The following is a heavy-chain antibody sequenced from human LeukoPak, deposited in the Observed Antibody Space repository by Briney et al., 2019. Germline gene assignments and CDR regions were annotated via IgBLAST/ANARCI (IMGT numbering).Heavy chain of an antibody. CDR2: ISSSGSTI. V-gene: IGHV3-11*01. Sequence: GGSLRLSCAASGFTFSDYYMSWIRQAPGKGLEWVSYISSSGSTIYYADSVKGRFTISRDNAKNSLYLQMNSLRAEDTAVYYCARAGSSSSGTHWNLGIYYFDYWGQGTLVTVSS. CDR1: GFTFSDYY. CDR3: ARAGSSSSGTHWNLGIYYFDY. J-gene: IGHJ4*02. D-gene: IGHD6-13*01.